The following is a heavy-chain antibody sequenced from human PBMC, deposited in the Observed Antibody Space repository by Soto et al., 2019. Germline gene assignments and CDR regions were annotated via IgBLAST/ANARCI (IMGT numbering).Heavy chain of an antibody. V-gene: IGHV3-23*01. Sequence: EVQLLESGGGLVQPGGSLRLSCAASPFTFTDYDMSWVRQAPGKGLEWVSAISGSGGTTYYADSVKGRFTISRDNSKNTLYLHMNSLRAEDTALYYCAKDRDDSGTTQGGMDLWGQRTAVTVSS. D-gene: IGHD3-10*01. CDR1: PFTFTDYD. J-gene: IGHJ6*02. CDR2: ISGSGGTT. CDR3: AKDRDDSGTTQGGMDL.